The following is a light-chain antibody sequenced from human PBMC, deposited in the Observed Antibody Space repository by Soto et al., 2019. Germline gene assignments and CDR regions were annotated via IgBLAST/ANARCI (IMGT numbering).Light chain of an antibody. V-gene: IGLV2-23*03. CDR1: SSDVGSHNI. J-gene: IGLJ2*01. Sequence: QSALTQPASVSGSPGQSITISCTGTSSDVGSHNIVSWYQQHPGKAPKLMIYEGSKRPSGISNRFSASKSGSTASLTISGLQAEDEADYYCCSYAGSSTFVVFGGGTKLTVL. CDR2: EGS. CDR3: CSYAGSSTFVV.